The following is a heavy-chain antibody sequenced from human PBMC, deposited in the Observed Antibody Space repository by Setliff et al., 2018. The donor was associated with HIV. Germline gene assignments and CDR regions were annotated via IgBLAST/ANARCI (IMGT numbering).Heavy chain of an antibody. D-gene: IGHD3-22*01. J-gene: IGHJ6*03. CDR1: GGSISSGSYY. V-gene: IGHV4-61*02. CDR3: ARGGRTYYYDSSGYYRHYYYYMDV. CDR2: IYTSGST. Sequence: SETLSLTCTVSGGSISSGSYYWSWIRQPAGKGLEWIGRIYTSGSTNYNPSLKSRVTISVDTSKNQFSLKLSSVTAADTAVYYCARGGRTYYYDSSGYYRHYYYYMDVWGKGTTVTVSS.